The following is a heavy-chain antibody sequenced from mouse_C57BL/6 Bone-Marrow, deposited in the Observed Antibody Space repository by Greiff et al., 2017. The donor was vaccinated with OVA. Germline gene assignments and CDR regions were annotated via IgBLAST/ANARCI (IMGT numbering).Heavy chain of an antibody. D-gene: IGHD2-3*01. CDR3: THDGYYAMDY. Sequence: QVQLQQSGAELVRPGASVTLSCKASGYTFTDYEMHWVKQTPVHGLEWIGAIDPATGGTAYNQKFTGKAILTADKSSSTAYMELRSLTSEDSAVYYCTHDGYYAMDYWGQGTSVTVSS. J-gene: IGHJ4*01. V-gene: IGHV1-15*01. CDR2: IDPATGGT. CDR1: GYTFTDYE.